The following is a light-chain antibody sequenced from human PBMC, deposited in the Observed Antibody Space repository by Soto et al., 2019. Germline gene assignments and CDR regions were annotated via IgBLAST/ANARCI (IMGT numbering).Light chain of an antibody. CDR2: AAS. J-gene: IGKJ2*01. Sequence: DIQMTQSPSSLSASVGDRVTITCRASQSISSYLNWYQQKPGKAPKLLIYAASSLQSGVPSRFSGSGSGTDFTLTISSLQPEDFATYYCQEYIGFSFGLGT. CDR3: QEYIGFS. V-gene: IGKV1-39*01. CDR1: QSISSY.